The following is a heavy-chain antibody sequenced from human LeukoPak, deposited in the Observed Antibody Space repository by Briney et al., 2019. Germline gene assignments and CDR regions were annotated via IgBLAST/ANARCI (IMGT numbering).Heavy chain of an antibody. CDR2: IYYSGST. Sequence: SQTLSLTCTVSGGSISSGDYYWSWIRQPPGTGLEWIGYIYYSGSTYYNPSLKSRVTISVDTSKNQFSLKLSSVTAADTAVYYCARSTPYYYDSSGYFDYWGQGALVTVSS. D-gene: IGHD3-22*01. V-gene: IGHV4-30-4*08. CDR1: GGSISSGDYY. J-gene: IGHJ4*02. CDR3: ARSTPYYYDSSGYFDY.